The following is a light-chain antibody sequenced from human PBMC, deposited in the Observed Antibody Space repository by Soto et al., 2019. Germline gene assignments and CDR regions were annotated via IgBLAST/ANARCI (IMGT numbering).Light chain of an antibody. CDR2: GAS. CDR3: QQYGSSPFT. J-gene: IGKJ3*01. Sequence: EIVLTQSPGTLSLSPGERATLSCRASQSVTRNYLAWYQQRPGQAPRLLIYGASSRATGIPDRFSGSGSGTDFTLTISRLEPEDFAVYYCQQYGSSPFTCGPGTKVDIQ. V-gene: IGKV3-20*01. CDR1: QSVTRNY.